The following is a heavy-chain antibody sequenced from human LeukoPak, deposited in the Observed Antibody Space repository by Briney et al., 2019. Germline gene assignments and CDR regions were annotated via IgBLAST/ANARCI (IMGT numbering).Heavy chain of an antibody. V-gene: IGHV3-30-3*01. CDR2: ISSDGNNK. D-gene: IGHD2-21*02. Sequence: GGSLRLSCAASGFTFSTSSMHWVRQTPGKGLDWVALISSDGNNKYYAHSVKGRFTISRDNSKNTLSLQMNSLRDDDTAVYYCTRDPRLREFESWGQGTLVTVSS. J-gene: IGHJ1*01. CDR3: TRDPRLREFES. CDR1: GFTFSTSS.